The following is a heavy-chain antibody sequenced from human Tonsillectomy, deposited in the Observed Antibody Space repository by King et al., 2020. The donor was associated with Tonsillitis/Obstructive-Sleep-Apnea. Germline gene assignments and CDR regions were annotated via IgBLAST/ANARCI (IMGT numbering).Heavy chain of an antibody. CDR1: GGSISSSSYY. J-gene: IGHJ5*02. Sequence: QLQESGPGLVKPSETLSLTCTVSGGSISSSSYYWGWIRQPPGKGLEWIGSIYYSGSTYYNPSLKSRVTISVDTSKNQFSLKLSSVTAADTAVYYCARHPLHYYDSSGYYPSRWFDHWGQGTLVTVSS. D-gene: IGHD3-22*01. CDR2: IYYSGST. CDR3: ARHPLHYYDSSGYYPSRWFDH. V-gene: IGHV4-39*01.